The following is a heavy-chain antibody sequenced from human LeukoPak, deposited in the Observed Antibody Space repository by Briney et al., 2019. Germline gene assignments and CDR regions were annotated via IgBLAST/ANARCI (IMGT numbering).Heavy chain of an antibody. D-gene: IGHD3-3*01. V-gene: IGHV3-11*04. Sequence: GGSLRLSCAASGFTFSDYYMSWIRQAPGKGLEWVSYISSSGSTIYYADSVKGRFTISRDNSKNTLYLQMNSLRAEDTAVYYCASNSREWQPFDYWGQGTLVTVSS. CDR3: ASNSREWQPFDY. CDR1: GFTFSDYY. CDR2: ISSSGSTI. J-gene: IGHJ4*02.